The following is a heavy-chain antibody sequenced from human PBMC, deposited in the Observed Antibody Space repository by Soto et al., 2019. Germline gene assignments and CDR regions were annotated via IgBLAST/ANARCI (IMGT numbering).Heavy chain of an antibody. V-gene: IGHV4-34*01. CDR1: GSSFSAYY. CDR2: INHSGST. D-gene: IGHD6-13*01. Sequence: SETLSLTCGVSGSSFSAYYWTWIRQPPGKGLEWIGEINHSGSTSYNPSLKSRVTISLDTSKSQFSLKLSSVTAADSAVYYCARERRVVGGYSSNWYDYFDCWGQGTLVTVSS. CDR3: ARERRVVGGYSSNWYDYFDC. J-gene: IGHJ4*02.